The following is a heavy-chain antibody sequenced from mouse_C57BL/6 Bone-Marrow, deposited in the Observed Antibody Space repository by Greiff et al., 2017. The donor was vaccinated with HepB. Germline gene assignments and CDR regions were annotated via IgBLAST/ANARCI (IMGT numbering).Heavy chain of an antibody. CDR3: ATTMIRRAWFAY. V-gene: IGHV5-17*01. Sequence: EVMLVESGGGLVKPGGSLKLSCAASGFTFSDYGMHWVRQAPEKGLEWVAYISSGSSTIYYADTVKGRLTISRDNAKNTLFLQMTSLRSEDTAMYYCATTMIRRAWFAYWGQGTLVTVSA. J-gene: IGHJ3*01. D-gene: IGHD2-4*01. CDR2: ISSGSSTI. CDR1: GFTFSDYG.